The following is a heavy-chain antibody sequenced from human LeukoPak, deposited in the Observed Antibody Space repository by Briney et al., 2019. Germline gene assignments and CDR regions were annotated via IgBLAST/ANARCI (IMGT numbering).Heavy chain of an antibody. CDR3: ARDLSEGYYGSGTRYDFDY. D-gene: IGHD3-10*01. V-gene: IGHV1-46*01. CDR1: GYTFTSYY. J-gene: IGHJ4*02. CDR2: INPSGGST. Sequence: ASVKVSCKASGYTFTSYYMHWVRQAPGQGLEWMGIINPSGGSTSYAQKFQGRVTTTRDTSTSTVYMELSSLRSEDTAVYYCARDLSEGYYGSGTRYDFDYWGQGTLVTVSS.